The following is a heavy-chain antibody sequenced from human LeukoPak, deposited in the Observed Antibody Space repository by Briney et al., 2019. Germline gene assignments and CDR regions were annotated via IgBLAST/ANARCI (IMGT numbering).Heavy chain of an antibody. Sequence: SETLSLTCTVSGGSISSSSYYWGWIRQPPGKGLEWIGSIYYSGSTYYNPSLKSRVTISVDTSKNQFSLKLSSVTAADTAVYYWARDPDGSYLDAFDIWGQGTMVTVSS. CDR1: GGSISSSSYY. J-gene: IGHJ3*02. CDR3: ARDPDGSYLDAFDI. CDR2: IYYSGST. D-gene: IGHD1-26*01. V-gene: IGHV4-39*07.